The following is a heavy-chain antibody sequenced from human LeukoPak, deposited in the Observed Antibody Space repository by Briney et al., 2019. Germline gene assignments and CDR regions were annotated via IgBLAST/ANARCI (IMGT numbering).Heavy chain of an antibody. V-gene: IGHV1-69*13. J-gene: IGHJ4*02. D-gene: IGHD6-6*01. CDR3: ARGIAARPGVSYHFDY. Sequence: SVTVSCKASGGTFSSYAISWVRQAPGQGLEWMGGIIPIFGTANYAQKFQGRVTITADESTSTAYMELSSLRSEDTAVYYCARGIAARPGVSYHFDYWGQGTLVTVSS. CDR1: GGTFSSYA. CDR2: IIPIFGTA.